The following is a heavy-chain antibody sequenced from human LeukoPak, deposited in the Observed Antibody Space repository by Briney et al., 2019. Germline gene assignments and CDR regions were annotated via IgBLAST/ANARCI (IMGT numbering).Heavy chain of an antibody. V-gene: IGHV3-30*03. Sequence: GRSLRLSCAASGFTFSSYGMHWVRQAPGKGLEWVAVISYDGSNKYYADSVKGRFTISRDNSKNTLYLQMNSLRTEDTAVYYCARDRNYYDSSGYPDYWGQGTLVTVSS. J-gene: IGHJ4*02. CDR3: ARDRNYYDSSGYPDY. CDR2: ISYDGSNK. CDR1: GFTFSSYG. D-gene: IGHD3-22*01.